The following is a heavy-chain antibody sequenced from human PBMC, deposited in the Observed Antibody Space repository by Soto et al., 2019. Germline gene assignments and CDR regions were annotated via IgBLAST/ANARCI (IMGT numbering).Heavy chain of an antibody. CDR3: LRQSGMDV. J-gene: IGHJ6*02. Sequence: QVQLVESGGGVVQPGRSLRLSCAASGFRFSNYAMHWVRQAPGKGLVWVAVISDDGTKRYYAESVKGRFTISRDISKSMLYLQMNSLRTEDTAVYYCLRQSGMDVWGQGGTVSVFS. CDR1: GFRFSNYA. CDR2: ISDDGTKR. V-gene: IGHV3-30*03.